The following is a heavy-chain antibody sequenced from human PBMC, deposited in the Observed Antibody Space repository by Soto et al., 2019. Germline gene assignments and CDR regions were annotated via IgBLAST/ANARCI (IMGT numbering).Heavy chain of an antibody. CDR3: AKDLRQWCFDY. CDR1: GFTFSSNA. Sequence: EVQLLESGGGLVQPGGSLRLSGTASGFTFSSNAMSWVRQAPGKGLEWVSAISGSGGSTYYADSVKGRFTISRDTSKNTLYLQMNSLRAEDTAVYYCAKDLRQWCFDYWGQGTLVTVSS. CDR2: ISGSGGST. J-gene: IGHJ4*02. D-gene: IGHD2-15*01. V-gene: IGHV3-23*01.